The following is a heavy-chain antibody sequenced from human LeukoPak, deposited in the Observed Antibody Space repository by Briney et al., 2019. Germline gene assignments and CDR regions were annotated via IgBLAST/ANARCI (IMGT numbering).Heavy chain of an antibody. CDR2: NSGSGGST. D-gene: IGHD1-1*01. Sequence: PGGSLRLSCATPGFTFSSYAMSWVRQAPGKGLEWVSANSGSGGSTYYADSVKGRFTSSRDNSKNTLYLQMNSLRAEDTAVYYCAKDDELHNFDYWGQGTLVTVSS. CDR1: GFTFSSYA. V-gene: IGHV3-23*01. CDR3: AKDDELHNFDY. J-gene: IGHJ4*02.